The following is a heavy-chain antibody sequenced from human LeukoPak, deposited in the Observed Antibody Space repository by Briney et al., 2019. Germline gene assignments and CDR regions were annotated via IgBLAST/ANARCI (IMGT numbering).Heavy chain of an antibody. V-gene: IGHV3-21*01. Sequence: GGSLRLSCAASGFTFSSYSMNWVRQAPGKGLEWVSSISSSSSYIYYADSVKGRFTISRDNAKNSPYLQMDSLRAEDTAVYYCARATGYSRARLTFDYWGQGTLVTVSS. CDR2: ISSSSSYI. J-gene: IGHJ4*02. CDR1: GFTFSSYS. D-gene: IGHD6-13*01. CDR3: ARATGYSRARLTFDY.